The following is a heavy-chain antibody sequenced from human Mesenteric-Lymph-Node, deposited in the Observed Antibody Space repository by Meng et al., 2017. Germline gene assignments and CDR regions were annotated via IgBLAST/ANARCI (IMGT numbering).Heavy chain of an antibody. CDR3: ARDFLEHYYDSSGFRADAFDI. CDR1: GFTFSNYW. J-gene: IGHJ3*02. D-gene: IGHD3-22*01. Sequence: GGSLRLSCAATGFTFSNYWMTWVRQAPGKGLEWVAVIWYDGSNKYYADSVKGRFTISRDNSKNTLYLQMNSLRAEDTAVYYCARDFLEHYYDSSGFRADAFDIWGQGTMVTVSS. V-gene: IGHV3-33*08. CDR2: IWYDGSNK.